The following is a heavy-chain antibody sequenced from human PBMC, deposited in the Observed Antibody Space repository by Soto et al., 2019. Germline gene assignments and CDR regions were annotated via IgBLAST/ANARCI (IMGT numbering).Heavy chain of an antibody. V-gene: IGHV4-34*01. D-gene: IGHD6-19*01. CDR2: INPTGSP. Sequence: KASETLSLTCVVYGGSLTGYYWSWIRQRPGRGLEWIGEINPTGSPKYNPSLMSRVTISVDTSKNQFSMKLSSVTAADTAVFYCARSREQWLVDAFDIWGQGTMVTVSS. CDR3: ARSREQWLVDAFDI. CDR1: GGSLTGYY. J-gene: IGHJ3*02.